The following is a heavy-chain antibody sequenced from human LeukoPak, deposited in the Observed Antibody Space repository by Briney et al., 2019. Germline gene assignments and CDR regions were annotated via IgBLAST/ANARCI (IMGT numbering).Heavy chain of an antibody. CDR1: GYTFTSYA. D-gene: IGHD2-21*02. J-gene: IGHJ5*02. Sequence: AASVKASCKASGYTFTSYAMNWVRQAPGQGLEWMGWINTNTGSPTYAQGFTGRFVFSLDTSVSTAYLQISSLKAEDTAVYYCARTLHCGGDCYNWFDPWGQGTLVTVSS. CDR3: ARTLHCGGDCYNWFDP. CDR2: INTNTGSP. V-gene: IGHV7-4-1*02.